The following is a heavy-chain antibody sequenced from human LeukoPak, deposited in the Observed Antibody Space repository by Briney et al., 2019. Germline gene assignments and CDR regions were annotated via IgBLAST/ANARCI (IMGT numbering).Heavy chain of an antibody. Sequence: GGSLRLSCVVSGLTFSSYGMHWVRQAPGKGLEWVAVISYGGSNKYYADSVKGRFTISRDNSKNTLYLQMNSLRAEDTAVFYCAKDAPPCSGGSCYSGYYFYGMDVWGKGTTVTVSS. D-gene: IGHD2-15*01. CDR3: AKDAPPCSGGSCYSGYYFYGMDV. CDR2: ISYGGSNK. CDR1: GLTFSSYG. V-gene: IGHV3-30*18. J-gene: IGHJ6*04.